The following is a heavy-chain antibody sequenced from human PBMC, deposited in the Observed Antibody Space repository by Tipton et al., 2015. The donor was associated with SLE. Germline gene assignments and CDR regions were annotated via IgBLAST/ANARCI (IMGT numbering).Heavy chain of an antibody. D-gene: IGHD3-16*01. Sequence: QLVQSGPEVKKPGASVKVSCKASGYIFTTFAISWVRQAPGQGLEWMGWSSTYSGSPTYAQKFQDRVTMTTDTSTSTAYMELRSLRPDDTAMYFCTRSNLGLIADHWGQGTLVTVSS. J-gene: IGHJ4*02. CDR3: TRSNLGLIADH. CDR1: GYIFTTFA. V-gene: IGHV1-18*01. CDR2: SSTYSGSP.